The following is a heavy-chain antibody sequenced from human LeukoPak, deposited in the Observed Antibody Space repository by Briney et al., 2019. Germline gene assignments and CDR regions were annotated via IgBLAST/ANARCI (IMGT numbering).Heavy chain of an antibody. V-gene: IGHV3-33*06. D-gene: IGHD3-22*01. CDR3: AKGHYYYDSSGDLTFDY. CDR2: IWYDGSNK. J-gene: IGHJ4*02. CDR1: GFTLSSYG. Sequence: PGRSLRLSRAASGFTLSSYGMHWVRQAPGKGLEWVAVIWYDGSNKYYADSVKGRFTISRDNSKNTLYLQMNSLRAEDTAVYYCAKGHYYYDSSGDLTFDYWGQGTLVTVSS.